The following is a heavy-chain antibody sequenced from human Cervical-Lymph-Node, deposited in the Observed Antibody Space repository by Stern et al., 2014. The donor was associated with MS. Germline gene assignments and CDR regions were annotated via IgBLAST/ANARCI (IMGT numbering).Heavy chain of an antibody. Sequence: QLQLQESGPGLVRPSETLSLTCTVSGDSISGYYWSWIRQPPGKGLEWIGYIYYTGSTNYNPSLNSRVTMSLDTSKNQFSLRLSSVTAADTAVYYCAKYVRGDNLYYLDYWGQGALITVSS. CDR2: IYYTGST. V-gene: IGHV4-59*01. CDR1: GDSISGYY. J-gene: IGHJ4*02. CDR3: AKYVRGDNLYYLDY. D-gene: IGHD3-10*01.